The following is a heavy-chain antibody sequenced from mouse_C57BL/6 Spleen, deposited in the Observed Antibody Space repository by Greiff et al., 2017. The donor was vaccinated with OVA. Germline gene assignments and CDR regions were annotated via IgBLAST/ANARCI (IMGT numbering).Heavy chain of an antibody. V-gene: IGHV5-6*02. CDR1: GFTFSSYG. Sequence: EVMLVESGGDLVKPGGSLKLSCAASGFTFSSYGMSWVRQTPDKRLEWVATISSGGSYTYYPDSVKGRFTISRDNAKNTLYLQMSSLKSEDTAMYYCARLDYGNYEAWFAYWGQGTLVTVSA. D-gene: IGHD2-1*01. CDR2: ISSGGSYT. J-gene: IGHJ3*01. CDR3: ARLDYGNYEAWFAY.